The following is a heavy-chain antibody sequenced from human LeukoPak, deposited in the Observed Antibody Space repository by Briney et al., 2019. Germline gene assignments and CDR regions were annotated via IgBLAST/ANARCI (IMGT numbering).Heavy chain of an antibody. D-gene: IGHD3-10*01. CDR1: GFTFSSYG. CDR2: ISYDGSNK. CDR3: AKDITMVRGVING. V-gene: IGHV3-30*18. Sequence: GGSLRLSCAASGFTFSSYGMHWVRQAPGKGLEWVAVISYDGSNKYYADSVKGRFTISRDNSKNTLYLQMNSLRAEDTAVYYCAKDITMVRGVINGWGQGTLVTVSS. J-gene: IGHJ4*02.